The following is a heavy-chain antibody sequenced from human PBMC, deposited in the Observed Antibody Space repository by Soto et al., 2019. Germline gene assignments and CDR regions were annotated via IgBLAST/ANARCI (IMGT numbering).Heavy chain of an antibody. CDR3: VHPRSTVQIPPT. J-gene: IGHJ5*02. CDR1: VFTFSIFS. D-gene: IGHD4-17*01. CDR2: ISSNGDST. Sequence: WWSLRLSCSASVFTFSIFSMHWFRQAPGKGLEYVSGISSNGDSTYYADSVKGRFTISRDNSKNTLYLQMSSLRAVDTAVYYCVHPRSTVQIPPTWGQGTLVTVSS. V-gene: IGHV3-64D*06.